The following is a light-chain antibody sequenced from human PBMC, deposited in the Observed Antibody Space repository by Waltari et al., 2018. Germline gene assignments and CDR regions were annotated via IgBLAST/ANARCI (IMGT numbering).Light chain of an antibody. CDR2: WAS. J-gene: IGKJ1*01. V-gene: IGKV4-1*01. CDR3: QQYVVIPWT. Sequence: DIVMTQSPDSLAVSLGERAIINCKSSQSVLYSSNNKNYLAWYQQKPGQPPNLLIYWASTRELGVPDRFSCSGSGTDFTLTINSLQAEDVAVYYCQQYVVIPWTFGQGTKVEVK. CDR1: QSVLYSSNNKNY.